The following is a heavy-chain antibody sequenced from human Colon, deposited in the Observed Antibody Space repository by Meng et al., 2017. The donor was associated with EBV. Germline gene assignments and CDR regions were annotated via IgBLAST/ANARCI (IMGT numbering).Heavy chain of an antibody. CDR3: ARQYGDYEGPFDY. CDR2: IIPISGTE. V-gene: IGHV1-69*06. D-gene: IGHD4-17*01. CDR1: GGTFSNYA. J-gene: IGHJ4*02. Sequence: QVQLVQSGAEVKKPGSSVKVSCKASGGTFSNYAISWVREAPGQGLEWMGGIIPISGTENHAQKFQGRVTIIADKSTSTVYMELSSLRSEDTAVYYCARQYGDYEGPFDYWGQGTLVTVAS.